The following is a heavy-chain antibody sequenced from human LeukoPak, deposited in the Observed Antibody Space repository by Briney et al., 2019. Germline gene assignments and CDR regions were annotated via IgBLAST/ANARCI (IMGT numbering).Heavy chain of an antibody. CDR1: GGSISSSSYY. CDR2: IYYSGST. V-gene: IGHV4-39*01. CDR3: ARPEVVAARGFDP. D-gene: IGHD2-15*01. J-gene: IGHJ5*02. Sequence: SETLSLTCTVSGGSISSSSYYWGWIRQPPGTGLEWIGSIYYSGSTYYNPSLKSRVTISVDTSKNQFSLKLSSVTAADTAVYYCARPEVVAARGFDPWGQGTLVTVSS.